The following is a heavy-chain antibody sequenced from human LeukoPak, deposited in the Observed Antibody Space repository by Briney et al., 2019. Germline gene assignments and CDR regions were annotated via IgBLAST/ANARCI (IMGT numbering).Heavy chain of an antibody. CDR3: ARSTWDYYDSCGYYSAFDY. Sequence: GASVKVSCKASGGTFSSYAISWVRQAPGQGLEWMGGIIPIFGTANYAQKFQGRVTITADESTSTAYMELSSLRSEDTAVYYCARSTWDYYDSCGYYSAFDYWGQGTLVTVSS. J-gene: IGHJ4*02. CDR1: GGTFSSYA. V-gene: IGHV1-69*13. D-gene: IGHD3-22*01. CDR2: IIPIFGTA.